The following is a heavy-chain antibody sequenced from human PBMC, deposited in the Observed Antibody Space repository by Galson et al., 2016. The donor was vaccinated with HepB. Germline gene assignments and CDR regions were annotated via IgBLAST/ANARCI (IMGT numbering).Heavy chain of an antibody. V-gene: IGHV1-46*01. CDR2: INPRGGST. CDR1: GYTFTSYY. D-gene: IGHD3-22*01. Sequence: SVKVSCKASGYTFTSYYMHWVRQAPGQGLEWMGIINPRGGSTSYAQKFQGRVTMTRDTSTSTVYMELSSLRSEDTAVYYCASDYYHNSGYSANWFDPWGQGTLVTVSS. CDR3: ASDYYHNSGYSANWFDP. J-gene: IGHJ5*02.